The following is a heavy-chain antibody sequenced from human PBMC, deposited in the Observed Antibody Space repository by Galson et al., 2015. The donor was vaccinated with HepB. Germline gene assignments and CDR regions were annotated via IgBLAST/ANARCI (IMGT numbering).Heavy chain of an antibody. CDR2: FDPEDGET. V-gene: IGHV1-24*01. J-gene: IGHJ4*02. Sequence: SVKVSCKVSGYTLTELSMHWVRQAPGKGLGWMGGFDPEDGETIYAQKFQGRVTMTEDTSTDTAYMELSSLRSEDTAVYYCATANSGSYYPIDYWGQGTLVTVSS. D-gene: IGHD1-26*01. CDR1: GYTLTELS. CDR3: ATANSGSYYPIDY.